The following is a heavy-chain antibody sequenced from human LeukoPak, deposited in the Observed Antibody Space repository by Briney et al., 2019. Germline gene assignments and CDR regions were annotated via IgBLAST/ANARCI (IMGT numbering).Heavy chain of an antibody. D-gene: IGHD1-1*01. Sequence: TGGSLRLSCAASGFTFSDHYMDWVRQAPGKGLEWVGRSRNKANSYTTEYAASVKGRFTVSRDESENSLYLQMNSLKTEDTAVYYCVRVTAPSTTGNSFAFDIWGQGTMVTVS. CDR3: VRVTAPSTTGNSFAFDI. CDR1: GFTFSDHY. V-gene: IGHV3-72*01. J-gene: IGHJ3*02. CDR2: SRNKANSYTT.